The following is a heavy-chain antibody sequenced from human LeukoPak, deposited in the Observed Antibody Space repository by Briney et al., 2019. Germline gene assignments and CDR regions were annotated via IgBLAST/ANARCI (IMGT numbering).Heavy chain of an antibody. V-gene: IGHV4-4*02. CDR3: GKTDIYFNPIDY. CDR1: GVSISSSEW. Sequence: SGTLSLTCAASGVSISSSEWWIWVRQPPGQGLEWIGEIHRSERTRYNPSLKSRVTILMDYSKNQFSLKLTSVTAADTAIYYCGKTDIYFNPIDYWGPGSLVTVSS. CDR2: IHRSERT. D-gene: IGHD3-9*01. J-gene: IGHJ4*02.